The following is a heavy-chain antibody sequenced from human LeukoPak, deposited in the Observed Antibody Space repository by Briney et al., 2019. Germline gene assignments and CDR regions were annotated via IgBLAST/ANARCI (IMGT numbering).Heavy chain of an antibody. V-gene: IGHV1-18*01. CDR3: ARDFAMVRVFDF. D-gene: IGHD3-10*01. CDR1: GYDLNTYA. Sequence: ASVKVSCKASGYDLNTYAFSWVRQAPGQGLEWMGRISSYNGKTENAKNFRGRVTLTTDISTGTAYMELRGLTSDDTAVYYCARDFAMVRVFDFWGQGTLVTVSS. CDR2: ISSYNGKT. J-gene: IGHJ4*01.